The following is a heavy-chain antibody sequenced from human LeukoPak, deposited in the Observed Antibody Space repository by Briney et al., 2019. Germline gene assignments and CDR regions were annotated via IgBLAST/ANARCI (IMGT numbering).Heavy chain of an antibody. CDR3: AVSYSSSWYPDYYYYGMDV. CDR1: GFTFSSYA. J-gene: IGHJ6*02. D-gene: IGHD6-13*01. CDR2: ISGSGGGT. V-gene: IGHV3-23*01. Sequence: PGGSLRLSCAASGFTFSSYAMSWVRQAPGKGLEWVSAISGSGGGTYYADSVKGRFTISRDNSKNTLYLQMNSLRAEDTAVYYCAVSYSSSWYPDYYYYGMDVWGQGTTVTVSS.